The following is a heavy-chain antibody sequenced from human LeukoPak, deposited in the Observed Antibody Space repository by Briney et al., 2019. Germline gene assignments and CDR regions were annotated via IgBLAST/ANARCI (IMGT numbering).Heavy chain of an antibody. J-gene: IGHJ4*02. CDR3: ARACSSTSARECY. V-gene: IGHV3-20*04. CDR2: INWNGGST. Sequence: GGSLRLSCAASGFTFSNAWMSWVRQAPGKGLEWVSGINWNGGSTGYADSVKGRFTISRDNAKNSLYLQMNSLRAEDTALYYCARACSSTSARECYWGQGTLVTASS. CDR1: GFTFSNAW. D-gene: IGHD2-2*01.